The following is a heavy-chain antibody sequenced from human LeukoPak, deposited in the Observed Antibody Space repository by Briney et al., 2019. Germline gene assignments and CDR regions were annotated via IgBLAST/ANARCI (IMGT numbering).Heavy chain of an antibody. D-gene: IGHD5-24*01. CDR3: TKDPRRDGYKYPLIRYFDY. V-gene: IGHV3-43D*04. J-gene: IGHJ4*02. CDR2: ISWDGGST. CDR1: GFTFDHYA. Sequence: GGSLRLSCAASGFTFDHYAMHWVRQAPGKGLEWVSLISWDGGSTYFADSVKGRFTISRDNSKNSLYLQMNSLRAEDTALYYCTKDPRRDGYKYPLIRYFDYWGQGTLVTVSS.